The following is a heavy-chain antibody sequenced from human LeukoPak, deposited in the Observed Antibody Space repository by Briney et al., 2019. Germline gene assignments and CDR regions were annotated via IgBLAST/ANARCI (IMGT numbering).Heavy chain of an antibody. V-gene: IGHV3-21*01. Sequence: GGSLRLSCAASGFTFSSYAMSWVRQAPGKGLEWVSAISSSSSIYIYYADSVKGRFTISRDNAKNSLYLQMNSLRAEDTAVYYCARDLTDSSPCWGQGTLVTVSS. CDR3: ARDLTDSSPC. D-gene: IGHD6-13*01. J-gene: IGHJ4*02. CDR2: ISSSSSIYI. CDR1: GFTFSSYA.